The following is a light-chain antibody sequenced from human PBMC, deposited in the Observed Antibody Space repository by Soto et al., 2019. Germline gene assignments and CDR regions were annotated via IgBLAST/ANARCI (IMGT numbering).Light chain of an antibody. J-gene: IGKJ1*01. CDR3: QQRSNWPPTWT. Sequence: EIVLTQSPATLSLSPGERATLSCRASQSVSSYLAWYQQKPGQAPRLLIYDASNRATGIPARFSGSGSGTAFTLTISRLEPEDFAVYYCQQRSNWPPTWTFGQGTKVEIK. CDR2: DAS. CDR1: QSVSSY. V-gene: IGKV3-11*01.